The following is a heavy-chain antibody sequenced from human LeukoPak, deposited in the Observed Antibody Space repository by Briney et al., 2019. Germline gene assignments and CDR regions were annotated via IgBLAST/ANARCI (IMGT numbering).Heavy chain of an antibody. CDR2: MNPNSGNT. Sequence: ASVKVSCKASGYTFTSYDINWVRQATGQGLEWMGWMNPNSGNTGYAQKSQGRVTMTRNTSISTAYMELSSLRSEDTAVYYCAREVSSTRKYYYYGMDVWGQGTTVTVSS. V-gene: IGHV1-8*01. CDR1: GYTFTSYD. CDR3: AREVSSTRKYYYYGMDV. D-gene: IGHD2-2*01. J-gene: IGHJ6*02.